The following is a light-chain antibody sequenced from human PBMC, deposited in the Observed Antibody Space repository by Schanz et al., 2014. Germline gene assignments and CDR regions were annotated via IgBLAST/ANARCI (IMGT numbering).Light chain of an antibody. CDR3: QQYNYWPPYT. Sequence: EVVMTQSPATLSVSPGERATLSCRASQSVRSNVAWYQQKPGQAPRLLIYAASTRATGLPARFSGGGSGTEFTLTISSLQSEDFAVYYCQQYNYWPPYTFGQGTKLEIK. CDR1: QSVRSN. J-gene: IGKJ2*01. CDR2: AAS. V-gene: IGKV3-15*01.